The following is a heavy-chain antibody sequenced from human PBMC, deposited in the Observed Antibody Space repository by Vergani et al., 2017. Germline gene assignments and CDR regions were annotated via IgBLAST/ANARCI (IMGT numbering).Heavy chain of an antibody. D-gene: IGHD6-13*01. CDR1: GFTFDDYA. CDR2: INWNSDSI. CDR3: VKDIAASGNYWYFDL. J-gene: IGHJ2*01. Sequence: EVQLVESGGGLVQPGRSLRLSCAASGFTFDDYAMHWVRKAPGKGLECVSGINWNSDSIAYADSVKGRFTISRDNAKNSLYLQMNSLRAEDTALYYCVKDIAASGNYWYFDLWGRGTLVTVSS. V-gene: IGHV3-9*01.